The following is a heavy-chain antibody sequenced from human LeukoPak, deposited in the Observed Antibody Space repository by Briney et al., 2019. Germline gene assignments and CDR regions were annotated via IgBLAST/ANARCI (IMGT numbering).Heavy chain of an antibody. CDR3: ARVKARSGSYSLDY. Sequence: ASVKVSCKASGYTFTTYGISWVRQAPGQGLEWMGWISGYNGNRNNAQKLQGRVTMTTDTSTSTAYMELRSLRSDDTAVYYCARVKARSGSYSLDYWGQGTLVTVSS. V-gene: IGHV1-18*01. J-gene: IGHJ4*02. CDR1: GYTFTTYG. D-gene: IGHD1-26*01. CDR2: ISGYNGNR.